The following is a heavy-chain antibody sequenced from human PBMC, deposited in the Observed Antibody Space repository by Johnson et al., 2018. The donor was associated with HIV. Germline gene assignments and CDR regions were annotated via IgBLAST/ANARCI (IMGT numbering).Heavy chain of an antibody. CDR2: ISGSGGST. CDR1: GFTFSSYA. CDR3: AREGSSSSDDAFDI. D-gene: IGHD6-6*01. J-gene: IGHJ3*02. V-gene: IGHV3-23*04. Sequence: VQLVASGGGVVQPGGSLRFSCAVSGFTFSSYAMSWVRQAPGKGLEWVSAISGSGGSTYYADSVKGRFTISRDNAKNSLYLQMNSLRAEDTAVYYCAREGSSSSDDAFDIWGQGTMVTVSS.